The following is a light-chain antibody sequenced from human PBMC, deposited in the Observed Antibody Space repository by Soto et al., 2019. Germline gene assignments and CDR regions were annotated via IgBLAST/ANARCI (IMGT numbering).Light chain of an antibody. Sequence: EIVLTQSPGTLSLSPGERATLSCRAGQSISSSYLAWYQLKVGQAPRLLIFGASSRATGIPDRFSGSGSGTDFTLTISRLEPEDFAVYYCQQYDKSPPMYTFGQGTQLESK. V-gene: IGKV3-20*01. CDR1: QSISSSY. J-gene: IGKJ2*01. CDR3: QQYDKSPPMYT. CDR2: GAS.